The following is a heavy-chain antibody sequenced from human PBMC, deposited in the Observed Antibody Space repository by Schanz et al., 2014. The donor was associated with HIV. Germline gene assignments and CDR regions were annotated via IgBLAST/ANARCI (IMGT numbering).Heavy chain of an antibody. CDR1: GFTFSTYS. CDR3: ARDQGYCAGSTCYSWYYFDS. J-gene: IGHJ4*02. Sequence: EVQLLESGGGLVQPGGSLRLSCVASGFTFSTYSRNWVRQTPGKGLEWVSYISGGSSTTYYADSVKGRFTIARDNAKTSLYLQMNSLRDEDTAVYYCARDQGYCAGSTCYSWYYFDSWGQGTPVTVSS. V-gene: IGHV3-48*02. D-gene: IGHD2-21*02. CDR2: ISGGSSTT.